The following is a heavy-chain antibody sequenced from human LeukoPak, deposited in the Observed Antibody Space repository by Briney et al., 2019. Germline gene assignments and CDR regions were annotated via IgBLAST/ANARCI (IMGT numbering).Heavy chain of an antibody. J-gene: IGHJ4*02. D-gene: IGHD3-10*01. CDR3: ARVGITMVRGVIITSYYFDY. CDR2: ISSSSSYI. V-gene: IGHV3-21*01. CDR1: GFTFSSYS. Sequence: GGSLRLSCAASGFTFSSYSMNWVRQAPGKGLEWVSSISSSSSYIYYADSVKGRFTISRDNAKNSLYLRMNSLRAEDTAVYYCARVGITMVRGVIITSYYFDYWGQGTLVTVSS.